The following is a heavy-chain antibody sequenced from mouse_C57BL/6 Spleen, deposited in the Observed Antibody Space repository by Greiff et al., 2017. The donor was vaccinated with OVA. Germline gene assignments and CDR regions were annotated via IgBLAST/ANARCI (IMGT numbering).Heavy chain of an antibody. J-gene: IGHJ4*01. CDR3: ARSVGLYAMDY. Sequence: QVHVKQPGAELVRPGSSVKLSCKASGYTFTSYWMHWVKQRPIQGLEWIGNIDPSDSETHYNQKFKDKATLTVDKSSSTAYMQLSSLTSEDSAVYYCARSVGLYAMDYWGQGTSVTVSS. CDR2: IDPSDSET. V-gene: IGHV1-52*01. CDR1: GYTFTSYW.